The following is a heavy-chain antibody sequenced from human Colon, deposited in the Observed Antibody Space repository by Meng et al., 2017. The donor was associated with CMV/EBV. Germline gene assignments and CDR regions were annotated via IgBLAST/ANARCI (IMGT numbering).Heavy chain of an antibody. V-gene: IGHV4-59*13. CDR2: IYYTGSV. CDR3: ARADPSVAMYYFDY. CDR1: GGSISTYY. J-gene: IGHJ4*02. Sequence: GSLRLSCTVSGGSISTYYWTWIRQHPGKGLEWFGNIYYTGSVKYNPSLKSRLTISVDTAKNQFSLKLSSVTAADTATYYCARADPSVAMYYFDYWGPGTLVTVSS. D-gene: IGHD5-12*01.